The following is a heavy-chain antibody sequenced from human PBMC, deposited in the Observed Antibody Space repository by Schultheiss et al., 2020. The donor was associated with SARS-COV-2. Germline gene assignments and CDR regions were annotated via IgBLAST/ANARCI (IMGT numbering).Heavy chain of an antibody. Sequence: SGPTLVKPTQTLTLTCTFSGFSLSTSGMCVSWIRQPPGKALEWLALIYWDDDKRYSPSLKSRLTITKDTSKNQVVLTMTNMAPVDTATYYCAHRRGLNWFDPWGQGTLVTVSS. J-gene: IGHJ5*02. CDR3: AHRRGLNWFDP. D-gene: IGHD2-21*01. CDR1: GFSLSTSGMC. CDR2: IYWDDDK. V-gene: IGHV2-5*08.